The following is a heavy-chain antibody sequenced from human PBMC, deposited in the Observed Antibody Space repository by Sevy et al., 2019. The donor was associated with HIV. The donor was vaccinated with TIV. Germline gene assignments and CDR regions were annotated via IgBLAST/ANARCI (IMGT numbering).Heavy chain of an antibody. V-gene: IGHV1-2*02. CDR3: ARMGDYYDSSGYDPLKF. CDR1: GYSFTGYY. Sequence: ASVKVSCKASGYSFTGYYIHWVRQAPGQGLEWMGWINPNSGGTYFAKKFQDSVTMTTDTSVNTAYMELRSLRFDDTAVYYCARMGDYYDSSGYDPLKFWGQGSLVTVSS. CDR2: INPNSGGT. D-gene: IGHD3-22*01. J-gene: IGHJ4*02.